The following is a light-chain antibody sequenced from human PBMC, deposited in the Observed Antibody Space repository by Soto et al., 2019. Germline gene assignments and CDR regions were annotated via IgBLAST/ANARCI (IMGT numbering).Light chain of an antibody. CDR1: SSDVGGYNY. V-gene: IGLV2-14*01. CDR2: EVS. Sequence: QSALTQPASVSGSPGQSITISCTGTSSDVGGYNYVSWYQQHPGKAPKLMIHEVSNRPSGVSSRFSGSKSGNTASLTISGLQAEDEAEYYCTSYTSSSTPVFGGGTKLTVL. J-gene: IGLJ2*01. CDR3: TSYTSSSTPV.